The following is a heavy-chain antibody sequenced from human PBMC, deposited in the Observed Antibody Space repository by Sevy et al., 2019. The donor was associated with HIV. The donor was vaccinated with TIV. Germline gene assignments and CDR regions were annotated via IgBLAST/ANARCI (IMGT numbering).Heavy chain of an antibody. CDR2: IYSSGTA. J-gene: IGHJ6*02. V-gene: IGHV4-4*07. CDR3: ARDDQDSWSGYYKVQYQYIMDV. D-gene: IGHD3-3*01. CDR1: GGSINNYW. Sequence: ETLSLTCTVSGGSINNYWWGWIRQPAGKGLEWIGCIYSSGTADYNPSLKSRVTMSVDTARNQFSLKMSSVTAADTAVYFCARDDQDSWSGYYKVQYQYIMDVWGQGTTVTVSS.